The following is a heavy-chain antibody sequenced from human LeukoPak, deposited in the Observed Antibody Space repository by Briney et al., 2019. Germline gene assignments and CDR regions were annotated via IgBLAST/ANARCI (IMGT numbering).Heavy chain of an antibody. D-gene: IGHD1-1*01. CDR2: ISAYNGNT. V-gene: IGHV1-18*01. CDR1: GYTFTSYG. CDR3: ARDRDWNDDGGSDY. Sequence: ASVKVSCKASGYTFTSYGISWVRQAPGQGLEWMGWISAYNGNTNYAQKLQGRVTMTTDTSTSTAYMELRSLRSDDTAVYYCARDRDWNDDGGSDYWGQGTLVTVSS. J-gene: IGHJ4*02.